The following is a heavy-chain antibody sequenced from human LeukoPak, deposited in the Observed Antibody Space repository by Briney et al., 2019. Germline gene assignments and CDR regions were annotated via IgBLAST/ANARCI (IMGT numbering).Heavy chain of an antibody. CDR1: DNTFSYYG. CDR3: ARDVGGSGSYIADY. Sequence: ASVKVSCKAFDNTFSYYGISWVRQAPGQGLEWMGWISAYNGQTDYAQKFQGRVTLTTDTSTTTAYMELRSLRYDDTAVYYCARDVGGSGSYIADYWGQGTLVTVSS. D-gene: IGHD3-10*01. J-gene: IGHJ4*02. CDR2: ISAYNGQT. V-gene: IGHV1-18*01.